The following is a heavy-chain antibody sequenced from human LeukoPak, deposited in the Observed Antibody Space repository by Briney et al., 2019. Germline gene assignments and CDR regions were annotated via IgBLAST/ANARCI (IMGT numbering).Heavy chain of an antibody. Sequence: GGSLRLSCAATGFTFSSYEMNWVRQAPGKGLEWVSYISSSGSTIYYADSVKGRFTISRDNSKNTLYLQMNSLRAEDTAVYYCARDRYSGSYSDWGQGTLVTVSS. CDR3: ARDRYSGSYSD. CDR1: GFTFSSYE. CDR2: ISSSGSTI. J-gene: IGHJ4*02. D-gene: IGHD1-26*01. V-gene: IGHV3-48*03.